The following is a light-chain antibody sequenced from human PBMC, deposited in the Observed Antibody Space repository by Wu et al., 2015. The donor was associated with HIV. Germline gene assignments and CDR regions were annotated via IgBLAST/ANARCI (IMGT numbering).Light chain of an antibody. V-gene: IGKV3-20*01. CDR1: QNIQQQS. CDR3: HQYGPSPRM. J-gene: IGKJ1*01. Sequence: SPGERATLSCRASQNIQQQSFIVVPAQSWPGSQTSHLWNIYRANGIPDRFSGSGSGTDFSLTISRLEPEDFAVYFCHQYGPSPRMFGPGTKVEIK. CDR2: NI.